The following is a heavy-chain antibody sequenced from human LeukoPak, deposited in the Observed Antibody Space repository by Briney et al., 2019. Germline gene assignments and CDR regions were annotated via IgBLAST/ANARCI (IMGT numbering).Heavy chain of an antibody. Sequence: PGGSLRLSCAASGFTVSSNYMSWVRQAPGKGLEWVSVISGSGGITYYADSVKGRFAISRDNSKNTLYLQMNSLRAEDTALYYCAKGGYCSGGTCYPMDVWGQGTTVTVSS. V-gene: IGHV3-23*01. J-gene: IGHJ6*02. D-gene: IGHD2-15*01. CDR2: ISGSGGIT. CDR1: GFTVSSNY. CDR3: AKGGYCSGGTCYPMDV.